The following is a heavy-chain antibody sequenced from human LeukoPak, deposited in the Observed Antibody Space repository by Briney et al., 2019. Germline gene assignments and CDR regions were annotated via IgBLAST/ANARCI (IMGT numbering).Heavy chain of an antibody. V-gene: IGHV3-23*01. J-gene: IGHJ3*02. CDR1: GFTFSSYA. CDR2: ISGSGGST. D-gene: IGHD4-17*01. CDR3: GKDPNGDYVGAFDM. Sequence: GGSLRLSCAASGFTFSSYAMSWVRQAPGKGLEWVSAISGSGGSTYYADSVKGRFTISRDNSKNTLFLQVDSLRAEDTAVYYCGKDPNGDYVGAFDMWGQGTMVTVSP.